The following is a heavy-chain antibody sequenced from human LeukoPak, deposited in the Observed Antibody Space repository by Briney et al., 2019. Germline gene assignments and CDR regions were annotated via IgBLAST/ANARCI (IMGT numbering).Heavy chain of an antibody. J-gene: IGHJ4*02. D-gene: IGHD3-10*01. CDR1: GFTFSNAW. V-gene: IGHV3-15*01. CDR2: IKSKTDGGTT. CDR3: TAEYYYGSGDDY. Sequence: GGSLRLSCAASGFTFSNAWMSWVRQAPGKGLEWVGRIKSKTDGGTTDYAAPVKGRFTISRDDSKNTLYLQMNSLKTEDTAVYYCTAEYYYGSGDDYWGQGTLVTVSS.